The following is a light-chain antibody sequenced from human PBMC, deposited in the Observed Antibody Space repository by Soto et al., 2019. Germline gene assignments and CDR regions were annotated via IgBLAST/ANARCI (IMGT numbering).Light chain of an antibody. CDR2: GAS. J-gene: IGKJ1*01. CDR3: QQYVGSSRT. V-gene: IGKV3-15*01. Sequence: EIVMTQSPATLSVSPGERATLSCRASQSVSSNLVWYQQKPGQAPRLLIYGASTRATGIPARFSGSGSGTEFTLTISSLQSEDFAVYYCQQYVGSSRTFGQGTKVDI. CDR1: QSVSSN.